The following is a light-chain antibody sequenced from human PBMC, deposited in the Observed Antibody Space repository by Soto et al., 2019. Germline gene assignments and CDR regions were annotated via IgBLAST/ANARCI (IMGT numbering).Light chain of an antibody. Sequence: QTVVTQPPSVSGAPGQRVTISCTGSSSNIGAGYDVHWYQQLPGAAPTLLIFGIFNRPSGVSERFSGSRSGASASLAIAGLQAEDEADYYCQSYDNSLSGSEVFGTGTKLTVL. CDR2: GIF. CDR1: SSNIGAGYD. J-gene: IGLJ1*01. CDR3: QSYDNSLSGSEV. V-gene: IGLV1-40*03.